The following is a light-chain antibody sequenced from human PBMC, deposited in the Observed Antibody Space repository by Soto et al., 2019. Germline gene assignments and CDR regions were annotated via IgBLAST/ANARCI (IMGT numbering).Light chain of an antibody. V-gene: IGLV2-14*01. CDR1: SSDIGGYNY. Sequence: SVLTQPASVSGSPGQSITISCTGTSSDIGGYNYVSWYQQHPGKAPKLMIYEVSKRPSGVSNRFSGSKSGNTASLTISGLQAEDEADYYCSSWARSLYVFGSGTKVTVL. CDR2: EVS. J-gene: IGLJ1*01. CDR3: SSWARSLYV.